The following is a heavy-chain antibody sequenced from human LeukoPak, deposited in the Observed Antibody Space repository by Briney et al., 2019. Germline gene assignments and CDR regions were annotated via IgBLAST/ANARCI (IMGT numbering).Heavy chain of an antibody. Sequence: SETLSLTCTVSGGSISSYYWGWIRQPPGKGLEWIGSIYYSGSTYYNPSLKSRVTISVDTSKNQFSLKLSSVTAADTAVYYCARDAGGGAGFDPWGQGTLVTVSS. CDR1: GGSISSYY. D-gene: IGHD3-16*01. J-gene: IGHJ5*02. V-gene: IGHV4-39*07. CDR2: IYYSGST. CDR3: ARDAGGGAGFDP.